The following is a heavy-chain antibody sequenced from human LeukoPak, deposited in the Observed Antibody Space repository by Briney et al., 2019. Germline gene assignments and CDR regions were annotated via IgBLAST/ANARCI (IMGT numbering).Heavy chain of an antibody. CDR3: ARDRYSYTDY. CDR1: GYTFTGYY. J-gene: IGHJ4*02. V-gene: IGHV1-46*01. D-gene: IGHD5-18*01. Sequence: ASVKVSCKASGYTFTGYYMHWVRQAPGQGLEWMGIINPSGGSTSYAQKLQGRVTMTTDTSTSTAYMELRSLRSDDTAVYYCARDRYSYTDYWGQGTLVTVSS. CDR2: INPSGGST.